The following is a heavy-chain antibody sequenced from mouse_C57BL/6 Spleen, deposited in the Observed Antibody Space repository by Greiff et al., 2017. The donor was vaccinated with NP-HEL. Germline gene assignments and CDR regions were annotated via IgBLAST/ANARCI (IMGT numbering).Heavy chain of an antibody. CDR2: SRNKANDYTT. CDR3: ARDARGDWYFDV. J-gene: IGHJ1*03. Sequence: EVQLVESGGGLVQSGRSLRLSCATSGFTFSDFYMEWVRQAPGKGLEWIAASRNKANDYTTEYSASVKGRFIVSRDTSQSILYLQMNALRAEDTAMYYCARDARGDWYFDVWGTGTTVTVSS. CDR1: GFTFSDFY. V-gene: IGHV7-1*01.